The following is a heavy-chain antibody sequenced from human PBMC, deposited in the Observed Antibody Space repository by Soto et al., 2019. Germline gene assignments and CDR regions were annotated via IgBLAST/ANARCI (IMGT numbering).Heavy chain of an antibody. Sequence: EVQLLESGGGLVQPGGSLRLSCAASGFTFSSYAMSWVRQAPGKGLEWVSAISGSGGSTYYADSVKGRFTISKDNSKNTLYLQMNSLRAEDTAVYYCAKDPRRGGLLRGNPFDYWCQGTLVTVSS. CDR2: ISGSGGST. J-gene: IGHJ4*02. V-gene: IGHV3-23*01. CDR1: GFTFSSYA. CDR3: AKDPRRGGLLRGNPFDY. D-gene: IGHD3-16*01.